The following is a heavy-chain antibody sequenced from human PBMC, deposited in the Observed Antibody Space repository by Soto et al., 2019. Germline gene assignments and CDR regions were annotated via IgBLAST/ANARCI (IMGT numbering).Heavy chain of an antibody. Sequence: GGSLRLSCAVSGFTFRNYAMSWVRQAPGKGLEWVSFIFGSGGATYYADSVKGRFIISRDNSKNILYLQMNSLSAEDTAVYYCAKDRTSESPGHHYWGQGTPVTVAS. J-gene: IGHJ4*02. CDR3: AKDRTSESPGHHY. CDR1: GFTFRNYA. D-gene: IGHD1-26*01. V-gene: IGHV3-23*01. CDR2: IFGSGGAT.